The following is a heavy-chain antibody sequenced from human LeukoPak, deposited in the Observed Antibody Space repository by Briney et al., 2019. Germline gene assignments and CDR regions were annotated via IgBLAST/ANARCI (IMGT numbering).Heavy chain of an antibody. J-gene: IGHJ4*02. V-gene: IGHV3-23*01. CDR2: IYENGGTT. Sequence: GGSLRLSCVGSGFIFRSHAMSWVRQAPEKGLEFVSGIYENGGTTYYADSVKGRFTLSRDNSRNTLFLQMNSLRAEDTAVYYCATDRATQYFDYWGQGTLVSVSS. CDR1: GFIFRSHA. CDR3: ATDRATQYFDY. D-gene: IGHD2-15*01.